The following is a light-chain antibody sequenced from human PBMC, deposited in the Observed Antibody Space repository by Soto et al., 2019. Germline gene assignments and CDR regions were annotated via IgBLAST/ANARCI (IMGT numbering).Light chain of an antibody. CDR3: QQYYTTPVT. V-gene: IGKV4-1*01. Sequence: DIVMTQSPDSLAVSLGERATINCKSSQTVLHGSNYLAWYQQKPGQPPKLLIYWASTRESGVPDQFSGSGSGTDFTLTISSLQAEDVAVYYCQQYYTTPVTFGQGTKVEIK. CDR1: QTVLHGSNY. J-gene: IGKJ1*01. CDR2: WAS.